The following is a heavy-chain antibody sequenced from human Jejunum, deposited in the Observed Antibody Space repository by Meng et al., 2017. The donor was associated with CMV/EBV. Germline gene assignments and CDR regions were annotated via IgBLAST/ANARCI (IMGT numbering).Heavy chain of an antibody. V-gene: IGHV1-18*04. CDR3: ARDPAVTMVATEGNWFDP. CDR2: ISAYNGNT. J-gene: IGHJ5*02. CDR1: YPFSTYC. D-gene: IGHD3-10*01. Sequence: YPFSTYCISWIRQAPGQGLEWVGWISAYNGNTKYGQKFQGRVTMTTDASTRTAYMELRSLRSDDTAVYFCARDPAVTMVATEGNWFDPWGQGTLVTVSS.